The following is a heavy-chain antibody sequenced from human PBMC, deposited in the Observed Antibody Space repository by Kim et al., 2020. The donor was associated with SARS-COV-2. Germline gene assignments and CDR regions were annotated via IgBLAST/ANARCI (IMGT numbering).Heavy chain of an antibody. V-gene: IGHV3-15*01. CDR2: IKSKTDDGTT. CDR1: GLTFSDAW. CDR3: TTGSYYGSGTDY. J-gene: IGHJ4*02. Sequence: GGSLRLSCAASGLTFSDAWMSWVRQAPGKGLEWVGRIKSKTDDGTTDYAAPVKGRLTISRDDSKNTLYLQMNSLKIEDTAVYYCTTGSYYGSGTDYWGQG. D-gene: IGHD3-10*01.